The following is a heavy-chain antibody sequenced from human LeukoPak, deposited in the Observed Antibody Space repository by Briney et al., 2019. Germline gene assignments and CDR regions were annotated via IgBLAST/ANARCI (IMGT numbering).Heavy chain of an antibody. CDR2: IYYSGST. Sequence: SETLSLTCTVSGGSFSSGTYYWGWIRQPPGKGLEWIGYIYYSGSTNYNPSLKSRVTISVDTSKNQFSLKLSSVTAADTAVYYCASYTTTPTYYDFWSGYYTSDYWGQGTLVTVSS. J-gene: IGHJ4*02. CDR3: ASYTTTPTYYDFWSGYYTSDY. V-gene: IGHV4-61*01. CDR1: GGSFSSGTYY. D-gene: IGHD3-3*01.